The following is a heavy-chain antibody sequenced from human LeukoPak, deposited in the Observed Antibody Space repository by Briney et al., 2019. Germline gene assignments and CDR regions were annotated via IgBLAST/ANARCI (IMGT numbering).Heavy chain of an antibody. Sequence: PSETLSLTCGVYGGSFSGYYWRWIRQPPGKGLEWIGEINHSGSTNYNPYLKSRVTISVDTSKNQSSLKLSSVTAADTAVYYCARVVVAATGYFGYWGQGTLVTVSS. CDR1: GGSFSGYY. CDR3: ARVVVAATGYFGY. CDR2: INHSGST. V-gene: IGHV4-34*01. J-gene: IGHJ4*02. D-gene: IGHD2-15*01.